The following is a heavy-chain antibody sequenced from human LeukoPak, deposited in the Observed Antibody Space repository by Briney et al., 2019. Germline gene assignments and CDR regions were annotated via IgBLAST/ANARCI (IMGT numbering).Heavy chain of an antibody. CDR3: AKSSYYDASGYYREYYFDY. Sequence: GGSLRLSCAASGFIFNTFWMNWVRLTPGKGLEWVAKINQDGSDMYYVDSVKGRFFVSRDNARNLVYLQMNSLRDEDTAVYYCAKSSYYDASGYYREYYFDYWGQGTLVTVSS. J-gene: IGHJ4*02. CDR2: INQDGSDM. CDR1: GFIFNTFW. V-gene: IGHV3-7*03. D-gene: IGHD3-22*01.